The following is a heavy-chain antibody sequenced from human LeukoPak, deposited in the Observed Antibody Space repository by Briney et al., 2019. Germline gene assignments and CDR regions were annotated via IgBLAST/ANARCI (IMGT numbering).Heavy chain of an antibody. CDR1: GYFISSGNW. J-gene: IGHJ4*02. D-gene: IGHD3-22*01. CDR3: ARWDNSGYYFDY. Sequence: SETLSLTCAVSGYFISSGNWWGWIRQPPGKGLEWTGYTYYSGSSYYNPSLKSRVTMSVDTSENQFSLKLSSVTAVDTAVYYCARWDNSGYYFDYWGQGTLVTVSS. CDR2: TYYSGSS. V-gene: IGHV4-28*01.